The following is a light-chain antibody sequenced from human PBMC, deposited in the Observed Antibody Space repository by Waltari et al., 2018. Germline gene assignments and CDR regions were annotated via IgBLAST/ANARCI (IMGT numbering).Light chain of an antibody. CDR3: QQLINYPLT. V-gene: IGKV1-9*01. CDR2: AAS. Sequence: IQLTQSPSSLSASVGDRVTITCRASQGISSYLAWYQQKPGKVPKLLISAASTLQSGVPSRFSGSGSGTDFTLTISGMQPEDSATYYCQQLINYPLTFGGGTKVEIK. CDR1: QGISSY. J-gene: IGKJ4*01.